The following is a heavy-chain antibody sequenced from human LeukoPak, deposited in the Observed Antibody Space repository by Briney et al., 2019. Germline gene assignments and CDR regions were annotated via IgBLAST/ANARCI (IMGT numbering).Heavy chain of an antibody. J-gene: IGHJ4*02. D-gene: IGHD3-22*01. CDR3: ARQVTFYYDSSGYYFDY. CDR2: IYYSGST. V-gene: IGHV4-39*01. CDR1: GGSISSSSYY. Sequence: SSETLSLTCTVSGGSISSSSYYWGWIRQPPGKGLEWVGSIYYSGSTYYNPSLKSRVTISVDTSKNQFSLKLSSVTAADTAVYYYARQVTFYYDSSGYYFDYWGQGTLVTVSS.